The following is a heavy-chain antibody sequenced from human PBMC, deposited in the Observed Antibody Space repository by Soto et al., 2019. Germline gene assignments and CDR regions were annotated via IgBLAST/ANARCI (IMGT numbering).Heavy chain of an antibody. CDR3: ATGLLNASSGYSLQGTGY. CDR1: GYTLTELS. V-gene: IGHV1-24*01. Sequence: QVQLVQSGAEVKKPGASVKVSCKVSGYTLTELSMHWVRQAPGKGLEWMGGFDAEDGETIYTQKFQGRVTMTEDTATDTAYMELSSLRSEDTAVYYCATGLLNASSGYSLQGTGYWGQGTLVTVSS. D-gene: IGHD3-22*01. CDR2: FDAEDGET. J-gene: IGHJ4*02.